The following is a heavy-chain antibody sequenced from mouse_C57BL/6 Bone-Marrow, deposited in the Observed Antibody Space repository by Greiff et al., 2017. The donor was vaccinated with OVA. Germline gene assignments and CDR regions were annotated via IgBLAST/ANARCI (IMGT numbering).Heavy chain of an antibody. CDR1: GYTFTSYG. J-gene: IGHJ4*01. V-gene: IGHV1-81*01. CDR2: IYPRSGNT. CDR3: ARRTIYYGYDGWYAMDY. D-gene: IGHD2-2*01. Sequence: QVQLHQQSGAELARPGASVKLSCKASGYTFTSYGISWVKQRTGQGLEWIGEIYPRSGNTYYNEKFKGKATLTADKSSSTAYMELRSLTSEDSAVYFCARRTIYYGYDGWYAMDYWGQGTSVTVSS.